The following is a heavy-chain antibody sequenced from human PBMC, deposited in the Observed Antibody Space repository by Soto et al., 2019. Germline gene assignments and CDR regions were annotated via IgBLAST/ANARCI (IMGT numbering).Heavy chain of an antibody. CDR2: ISGSTSYI. CDR1: GFSFSDYS. CDR3: ARDGAYFSGTRCRDYYHYMGV. J-gene: IGHJ6*03. Sequence: EVQLVESGGGLVKPGGSLRLSCAASGFSFSDYSMNWVRQAPGKGLEWVSSISGSTSYIYYADSLKGRFTVSRDNAEKSLYLQMNSLRAEDTAVYYCARDGAYFSGTRCRDYYHYMGVWGKGTTVTVSS. D-gene: IGHD2-2*01. V-gene: IGHV3-21*01.